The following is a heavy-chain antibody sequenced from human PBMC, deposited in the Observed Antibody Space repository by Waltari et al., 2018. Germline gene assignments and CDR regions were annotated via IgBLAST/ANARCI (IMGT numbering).Heavy chain of an antibody. Sequence: QLQLQESGPGLVMPSETLALTCTVSSRALRSSGYYWGWIRQPPGKGLEWMGSIYYSGNTYYNPSLKNRVTISVDTSKNQFSLKVTSVTAADTAVYYCAKVWKNYRTDYWGQGTLVTVSS. CDR2: IYYSGNT. CDR3: AKVWKNYRTDY. CDR1: SRALRSSGYY. D-gene: IGHD3-16*02. V-gene: IGHV4-39*07. J-gene: IGHJ4*02.